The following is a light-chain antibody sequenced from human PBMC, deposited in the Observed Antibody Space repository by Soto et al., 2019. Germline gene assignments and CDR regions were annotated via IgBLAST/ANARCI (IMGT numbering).Light chain of an antibody. J-gene: IGKJ4*01. CDR2: AAS. CDR1: QSITTY. CDR3: QQIYSAPLT. V-gene: IGKV1-39*01. Sequence: DIQMTQSPSSLSASVGDRVTITCRASQSITTYLNWYRQKPGKAPKLLIYAASSLQSGVPSRFSGSGSETEFNLSISSLQPEDFATYFCQQIYSAPLTFGGGTKVEIK.